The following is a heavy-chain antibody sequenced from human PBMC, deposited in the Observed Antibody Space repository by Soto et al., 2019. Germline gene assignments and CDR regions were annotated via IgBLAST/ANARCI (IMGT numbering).Heavy chain of an antibody. J-gene: IGHJ4*02. CDR2: IKQDESEK. V-gene: IGHV3-7*03. CDR1: GLTFTDYW. D-gene: IGHD1-26*01. CDR3: ASDRFRGTYYLRGVTYFFEE. Sequence: QPGGCLRLSCVTYGLTFTDYWMSWVRQAPGKGLEWVANIKQDESEKNYLDSVKGRFTISRDNAKNSLYLQMNSLRAEDTAVYYCASDRFRGTYYLRGVTYFFEEWGQGAPVTVSS.